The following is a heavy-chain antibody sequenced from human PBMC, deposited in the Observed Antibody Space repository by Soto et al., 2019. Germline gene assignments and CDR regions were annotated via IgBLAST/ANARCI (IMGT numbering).Heavy chain of an antibody. J-gene: IGHJ2*01. CDR3: ARRRGTTVVTRSSNWYFDL. Sequence: QVQLQESGPGLVKPSETLSLTCTVSGGSISSYYWSWIRQPPGKGLEWIGYIYYSGSTNYNPSLKRRVTISVDTSKNQFSLKLSSVTAADTAVYYCARRRGTTVVTRSSNWYFDLWGRGTLVTVSS. CDR2: IYYSGST. CDR1: GGSISSYY. V-gene: IGHV4-59*01. D-gene: IGHD4-17*01.